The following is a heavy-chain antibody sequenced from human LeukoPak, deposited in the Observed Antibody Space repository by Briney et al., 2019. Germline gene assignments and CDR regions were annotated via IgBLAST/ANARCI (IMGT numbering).Heavy chain of an antibody. CDR1: GGSFSGYH. V-gene: IGHV4-34*01. Sequence: PPETLSLTCAVHGGSFSGYHWNWIRQSPGKGLEWIGEISDRGHTNYNPSLESRVTISVDTSKKQFSLKLNSVTAADTAVYYCARDPTTVVTTPYYFDFWGQGTLVTVSS. CDR2: ISDRGHT. CDR3: ARDPTTVVTTPYYFDF. J-gene: IGHJ4*02. D-gene: IGHD4-23*01.